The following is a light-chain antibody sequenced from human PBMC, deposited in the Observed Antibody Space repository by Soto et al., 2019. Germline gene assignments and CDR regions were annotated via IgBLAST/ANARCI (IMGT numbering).Light chain of an antibody. CDR1: QNINNW. CDR3: QHMRT. CDR2: DAS. V-gene: IGKV1-5*01. J-gene: IGKJ1*01. Sequence: GDRVTITCRASQNINNWIAWYQQKPRKAPKFLIYDASTLESGVPSRFSGSGFGTEFSLTISSLQPDDFGSYYCQHMRTFGQGTKVEMK.